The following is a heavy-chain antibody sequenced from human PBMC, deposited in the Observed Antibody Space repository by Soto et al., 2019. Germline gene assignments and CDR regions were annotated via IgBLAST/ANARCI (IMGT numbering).Heavy chain of an antibody. V-gene: IGHV1-69*06. CDR3: ARISYYYDSSDPSPGYPSSNAFDI. D-gene: IGHD3-22*01. J-gene: IGHJ3*02. CDR1: GGTFSSYA. Sequence: SVKVSCKASGGTFSSYAISWVRQAPGQGLEWMGGIIPIFGTANYAQKFQGRVTITADKSTSTAYMELSSLRSEDTAVYYCARISYYYDSSDPSPGYPSSNAFDIWGQGTMVTVSS. CDR2: IIPIFGTA.